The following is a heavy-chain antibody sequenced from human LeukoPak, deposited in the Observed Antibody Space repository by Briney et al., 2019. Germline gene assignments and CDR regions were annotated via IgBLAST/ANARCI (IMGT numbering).Heavy chain of an antibody. CDR2: FDPEDGET. CDR3: ATGKSYYDYVWGSYRYGCFDY. D-gene: IGHD3-16*02. CDR1: GYTLTELS. Sequence: GASVKVSCKVSGYTLTELSMHWVRQAPGKGLEWMGGFDPEDGETIYAQKFQGRVTMTEDTSTDTAYMELSSLRSEDTAVYYCATGKSYYDYVWGSYRYGCFDYWGQGTLVTVSS. V-gene: IGHV1-24*01. J-gene: IGHJ4*02.